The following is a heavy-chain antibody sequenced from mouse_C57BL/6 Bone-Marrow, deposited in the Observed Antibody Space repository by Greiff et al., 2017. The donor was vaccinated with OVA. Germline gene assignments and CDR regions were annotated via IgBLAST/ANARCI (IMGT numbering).Heavy chain of an antibody. CDR3: TTFYDGYWYFDV. CDR2: IDPENGDT. Sequence: VQLQQSGAELVRPGASVKLSCTASGFNIKDDYMHWVKQRPEQGLEWIGWIDPENGDTEYASKFQGKATITADTSSNTAYLQLSSLTSVDTAVYYCTTFYDGYWYFDVWGTGTTVTVSS. V-gene: IGHV14-4*01. J-gene: IGHJ1*03. D-gene: IGHD2-3*01. CDR1: GFNIKDDY.